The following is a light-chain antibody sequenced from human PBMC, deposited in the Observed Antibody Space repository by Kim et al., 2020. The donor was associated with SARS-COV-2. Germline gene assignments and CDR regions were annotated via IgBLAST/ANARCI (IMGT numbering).Light chain of an antibody. J-gene: IGKJ4*01. CDR1: PSVSVT. V-gene: IGKV3-15*01. CDR3: QRYNNWPLT. CDR2: GSS. Sequence: SPGETATLSFRARPSVSVTMAWCQKRPLQRPRLLFYGSSTRATGVPARFSGSGSGTEISLTISGLRSENFAHYFCQRYNNWPLTFGGRTKMDIK.